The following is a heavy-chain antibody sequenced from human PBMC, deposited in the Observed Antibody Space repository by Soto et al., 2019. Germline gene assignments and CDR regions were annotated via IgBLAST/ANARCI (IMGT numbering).Heavy chain of an antibody. V-gene: IGHV3-23*01. CDR2: ISPPGGTT. CDR1: GFTFSRFA. J-gene: IGHJ4*02. D-gene: IGHD5-18*01. CDR3: AKDLTPIQLWPSSFDF. Sequence: GGSLRLSCVSSGFTFSRFAMIWVLQAPVKGLEWVSTISPPGGTTFYADSARGRFTISRDNSKNTLYLELNSLRAEDTAIYYCAKDLTPIQLWPSSFDFWGQGTLVTVSS.